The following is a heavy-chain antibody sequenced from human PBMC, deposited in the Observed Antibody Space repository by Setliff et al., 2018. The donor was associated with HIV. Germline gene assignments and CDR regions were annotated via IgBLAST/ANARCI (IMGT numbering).Heavy chain of an antibody. V-gene: IGHV4-38-2*01. D-gene: IGHD1-26*01. J-gene: IGHJ6*03. CDR3: ARGWRGWERVPDYYYYMDV. CDR1: TYSISSVHS. CDR2: MHHSGNT. Sequence: SETLSLTCDVSTYSISSVHSWGWIRQPPGKGLEWIGTMHHSGNTHYKPSLKGRVTVSVDTSKHQFSLKLNSMTAADTAVYYCARGWRGWERVPDYYYYMDVWGKGTPVTVSS.